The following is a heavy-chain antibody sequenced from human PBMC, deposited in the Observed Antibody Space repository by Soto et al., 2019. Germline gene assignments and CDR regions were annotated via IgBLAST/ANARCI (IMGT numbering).Heavy chain of an antibody. CDR1: GFTFTSSA. V-gene: IGHV1-58*01. J-gene: IGHJ6*02. Sequence: SVKVSCKASGFTFTSSAVQWVRQARGQRLEWIGWIVAGSGNTNYAQKFQERVTITRDMSTSTAYMELSSLRSEDTAVYYCAAHCYDFWSGYYVDGMDVWGQGTTVTVSS. CDR2: IVAGSGNT. CDR3: AAHCYDFWSGYYVDGMDV. D-gene: IGHD3-3*01.